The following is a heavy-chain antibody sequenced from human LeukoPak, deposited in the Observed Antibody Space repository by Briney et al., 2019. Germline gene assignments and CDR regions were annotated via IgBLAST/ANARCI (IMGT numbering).Heavy chain of an antibody. J-gene: IGHJ1*01. V-gene: IGHV3-30-3*01. CDR3: ATHAAYSSSWVNGEYFQH. CDR2: ISYDGSNK. Sequence: GGSLRLSCAASGFTFSSYAMHWVRQAPGKGLEWVAVISYDGSNKYYADSVKGRFTISRDNSKNTLYLQMNSLRAEDTAVYYCATHAAYSSSWVNGEYFQHWGQGTLVTVSS. D-gene: IGHD6-13*01. CDR1: GFTFSSYA.